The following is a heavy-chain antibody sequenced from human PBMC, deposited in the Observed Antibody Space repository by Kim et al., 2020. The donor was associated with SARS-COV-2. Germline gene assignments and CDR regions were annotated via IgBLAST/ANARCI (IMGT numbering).Heavy chain of an antibody. Sequence: TFNANSVKGRFIISRDNSKSTLYLQMSSLRADDTAVYYCAKDGTWGGFDSWGQGTLVTVSS. CDR2: T. CDR3: AKDGTWGGFDS. V-gene: IGHV3-23*01. J-gene: IGHJ4*02. D-gene: IGHD3-16*01.